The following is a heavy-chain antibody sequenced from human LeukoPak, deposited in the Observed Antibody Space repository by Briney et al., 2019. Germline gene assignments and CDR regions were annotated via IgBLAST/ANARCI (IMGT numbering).Heavy chain of an antibody. CDR2: IRYDGTNK. CDR3: AKDRSGSYSQGLDY. V-gene: IGHV3-30*02. J-gene: IGHJ4*02. Sequence: GGSLRLSCAASGFIFSSDGMHWVRQAPGKGLEWVAFIRYDGTNKYYADSVKGRFTISRDNSKNTLYLQMNSLRAEDTAVYYCAKDRSGSYSQGLDYWGQGTLVTVSS. D-gene: IGHD1-26*01. CDR1: GFIFSSDG.